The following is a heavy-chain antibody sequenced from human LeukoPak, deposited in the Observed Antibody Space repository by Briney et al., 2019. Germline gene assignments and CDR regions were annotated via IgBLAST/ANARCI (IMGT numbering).Heavy chain of an antibody. CDR3: ARCGSSSPIDY. D-gene: IGHD6-13*01. Sequence: SGGSLRLSCAASGFTFSSYSMNWVRQAPGKGLEWVSSISSSSGYIYYADSVKGRFTISRDNAKNSLYLQMNSLRAEDTAVYYCARCGSSSPIDYWGQGTLVTVSS. CDR2: ISSSSGYI. J-gene: IGHJ4*02. V-gene: IGHV3-21*01. CDR1: GFTFSSYS.